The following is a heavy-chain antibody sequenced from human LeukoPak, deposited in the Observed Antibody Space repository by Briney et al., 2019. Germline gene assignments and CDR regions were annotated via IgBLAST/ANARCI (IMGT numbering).Heavy chain of an antibody. CDR2: ISSSGSTI. J-gene: IGHJ4*02. CDR1: GFTFSSYE. V-gene: IGHV3-48*03. CDR3: AKRSDCSGGSCFHFDY. D-gene: IGHD2-15*01. Sequence: SGGSLRLSCAASGFTFSSYEMNWVRQAPGKGLEWVSYISSSGSTIYYADSVKGRFTISRDNAKNSLYLQMNSLRAEDTAVYYCAKRSDCSGGSCFHFDYWGQGTLVTVSS.